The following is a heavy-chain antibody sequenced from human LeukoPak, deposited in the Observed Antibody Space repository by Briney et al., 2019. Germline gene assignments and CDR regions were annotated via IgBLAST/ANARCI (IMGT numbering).Heavy chain of an antibody. D-gene: IGHD6-19*01. V-gene: IGHV4-38-2*01. CDR3: ARAMVEQWLIYDY. CDR1: GYSISSGYY. Sequence: SETLSLTCAVSGYSISSGYYWGWMRQPPGKGLEWIGSIYHSGSTYYNPSLKSRVTISVDTSKNQFSLKLSSVTAADTAVYYCARAMVEQWLIYDYWGQGTLVTVSS. J-gene: IGHJ4*02. CDR2: IYHSGST.